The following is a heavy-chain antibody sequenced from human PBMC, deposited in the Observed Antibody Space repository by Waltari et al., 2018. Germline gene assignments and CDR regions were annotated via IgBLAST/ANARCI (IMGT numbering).Heavy chain of an antibody. Sequence: QVHLHESGPGLLRPSETLSLTCGVSGGSINNYYWNWIRQTPGKGLEWIGYVHYGGSTDYNPAPKGRVTMSLDTSRNQFSLRLQSVTAADTAVYYCARGTAYYRPADVFEFWGQGTTVIVSS. CDR3: ARGTAYYRPADVFEF. D-gene: IGHD3-10*01. CDR1: GGSINNYY. CDR2: VHYGGST. V-gene: IGHV4-59*01. J-gene: IGHJ3*01.